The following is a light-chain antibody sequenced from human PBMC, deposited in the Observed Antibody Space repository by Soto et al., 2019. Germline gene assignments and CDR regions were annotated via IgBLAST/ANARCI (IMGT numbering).Light chain of an antibody. CDR2: DNS. J-gene: IGLJ1*01. CDR3: QSYDSSLSAPYV. V-gene: IGLV1-40*01. Sequence: FVLTQPPPVSGSPGQRVTLSCTGSSSHIRAGYDVHWYQHLPGTAPKLLIYDNSNRPSGVPDRFSGSKSGTSASLAITGLQAEDEADYYRQSYDSSLSAPYVFGTGTKVTVL. CDR1: SSHIRAGYD.